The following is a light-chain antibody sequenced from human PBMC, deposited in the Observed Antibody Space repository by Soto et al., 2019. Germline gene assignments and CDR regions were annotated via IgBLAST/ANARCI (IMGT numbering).Light chain of an antibody. Sequence: EIVLTQSPGTLSLSPGKRATLSCRASQSVSNNYLAWYQQKPGQAPRLLIYGASNRATGIPDRFSGSGSGTDFTLTISRLEPEDLAVYDCQQYGSSGTFGQGTKADIK. CDR1: QSVSNNY. J-gene: IGKJ1*01. CDR3: QQYGSSGT. V-gene: IGKV3-20*01. CDR2: GAS.